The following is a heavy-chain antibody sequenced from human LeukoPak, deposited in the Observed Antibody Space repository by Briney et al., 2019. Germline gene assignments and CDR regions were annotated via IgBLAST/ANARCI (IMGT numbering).Heavy chain of an antibody. V-gene: IGHV1-18*04. CDR3: ARVSSDYYGMDV. J-gene: IGHJ6*02. CDR2: ISAYNGNT. CDR1: GYTFTGYY. Sequence: ASVKVSCKASGYTFTGYYMHWVRQAPGQGLEWMGWISAYNGNTNYAQKLQGRVTMTTDTSTSTAYMELRSLRSDDTAVYYCARVSSDYYGMDVWGQGTTVTVSS.